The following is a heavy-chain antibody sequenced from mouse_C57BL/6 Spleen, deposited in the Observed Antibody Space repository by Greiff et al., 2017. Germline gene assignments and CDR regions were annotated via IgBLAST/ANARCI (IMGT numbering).Heavy chain of an antibody. D-gene: IGHD2-1*01. CDR1: GYSITSGYY. CDR3: ARLWYPGYFDY. V-gene: IGHV3-6*01. Sequence: EVKLMESGPGLVKPSPSLSLTCSVTGYSITSGYYWNWIRQFPGNKLEWMGYISYDGSNNYNPSLKNRISITRDTSNNQFFLKLNSVTTEDTATYYCARLWYPGYFDYWGQGTTLTVSS. J-gene: IGHJ2*01. CDR2: ISYDGSN.